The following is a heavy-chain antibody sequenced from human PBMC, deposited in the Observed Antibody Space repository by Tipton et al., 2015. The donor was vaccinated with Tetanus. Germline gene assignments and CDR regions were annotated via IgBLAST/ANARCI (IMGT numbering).Heavy chain of an antibody. CDR3: ARSVITFGGLNAHLHAFDV. CDR1: GGSISSYY. Sequence: TLSLTCTVSGGSISSYYWSWIRQPPGKGLEWVGYIFYNGSTKYNSSLQSRVAISVDTSRNQFSLKLSSVTAADTAMYFCARSVITFGGLNAHLHAFDVWGQGTAVTVSS. J-gene: IGHJ3*01. CDR2: IFYNGST. D-gene: IGHD3-16*01. V-gene: IGHV4-59*12.